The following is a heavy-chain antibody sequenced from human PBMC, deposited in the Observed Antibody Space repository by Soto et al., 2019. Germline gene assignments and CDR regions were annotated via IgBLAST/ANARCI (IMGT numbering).Heavy chain of an antibody. Sequence: ASVKVSCKASGYTFTSYDINWVRQATGQGLEWMGWMNPNSGNTGYAQKFQGRVTMTRNTSISTAYMELSSLRSEDTAVYYCARERDSSGGYRMDVWGQGTNLTVSS. CDR1: GYTFTSYD. J-gene: IGHJ6*02. CDR2: MNPNSGNT. CDR3: ARERDSSGGYRMDV. D-gene: IGHD6-25*01. V-gene: IGHV1-8*01.